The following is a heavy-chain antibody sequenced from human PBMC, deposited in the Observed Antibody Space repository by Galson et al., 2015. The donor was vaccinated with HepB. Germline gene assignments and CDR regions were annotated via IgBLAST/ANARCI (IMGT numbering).Heavy chain of an antibody. CDR3: AIEGYCSSTSCYFIGYTWNYVYMDV. D-gene: IGHD2-2*01. V-gene: IGHV3-11*01. Sequence: SLRLSCAASGFTFSSYWMSWVRQAPGKGLEWVSYISSSGSTIYYADSVKGRFTISRDNAKNSLYLQMNSLRAEDTAVYYCAIEGYCSSTSCYFIGYTWNYVYMDVWGKGTTVTVSS. CDR1: GFTFSSYW. J-gene: IGHJ6*03. CDR2: ISSSGSTI.